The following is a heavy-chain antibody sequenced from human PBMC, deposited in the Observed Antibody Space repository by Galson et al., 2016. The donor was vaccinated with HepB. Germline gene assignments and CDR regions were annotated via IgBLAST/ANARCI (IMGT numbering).Heavy chain of an antibody. Sequence: SETLSLTCSVSGGSVSYSSYYWGWIRQPPGKGLQWIGSIHYSGRTYYNPSLDSRVTISVDRSKNQFSLKLSSVTAADTGVYYAVNWPDFLAYANFHDMDVWGQGTTVTVSS. CDR2: IHYSGRT. J-gene: IGHJ6*02. D-gene: IGHD3-3*01. CDR1: GGSVSYSSYY. CDR3: VNWPDFLAYANFHDMDV. V-gene: IGHV4-39*01.